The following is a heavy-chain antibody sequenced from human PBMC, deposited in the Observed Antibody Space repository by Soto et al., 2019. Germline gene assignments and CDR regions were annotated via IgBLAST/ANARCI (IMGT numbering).Heavy chain of an antibody. CDR1: GGSFSGYY. CDR3: ARGGLLWFGESSPFEP. D-gene: IGHD3-10*01. CDR2: INHSGST. J-gene: IGHJ5*02. Sequence: QVQLQQWGAGLLKPSETLSLTCAVYGGSFSGYYWSWIRQPPGTGLEWIGEINHSGSTNYNPSLKSRVTISVDTSKNQFSLKLSSVTAADTAVYYCARGGLLWFGESSPFEPWGQGTLVTVSS. V-gene: IGHV4-34*01.